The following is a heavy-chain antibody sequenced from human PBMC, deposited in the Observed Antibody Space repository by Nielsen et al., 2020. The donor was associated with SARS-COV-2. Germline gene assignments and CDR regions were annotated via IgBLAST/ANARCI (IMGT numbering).Heavy chain of an antibody. D-gene: IGHD2-2*01. J-gene: IGHJ6*03. CDR3: AREPPYCSSTSCNYDYYYYMDV. Sequence: ASVKVSCKASGYTFTGYYMHWVRQAPGQGLDWMGWINPNSGGTNYAQKFQGWVTMTRDTSISTAYMELSRLRSDDTAVYYCAREPPYCSSTSCNYDYYYYMDVWGKGTTVTVSS. CDR2: INPNSGGT. CDR1: GYTFTGYY. V-gene: IGHV1-2*04.